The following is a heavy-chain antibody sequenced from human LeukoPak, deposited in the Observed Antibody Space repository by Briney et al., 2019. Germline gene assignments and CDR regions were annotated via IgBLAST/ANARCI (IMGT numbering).Heavy chain of an antibody. CDR1: NFSVTDNY. J-gene: IGHJ5*02. Sequence: GGSLRLSCAASNFSVTDNYVTWVRQAPGKGLQWVSSVYAGGATYYADSVRGRFTISRDKSKNTVYLQMTSLRVEDTAVYYCARDRRENWFDPWGQGTLVTVSS. V-gene: IGHV3-53*01. CDR2: VYAGGAT. CDR3: ARDRRENWFDP.